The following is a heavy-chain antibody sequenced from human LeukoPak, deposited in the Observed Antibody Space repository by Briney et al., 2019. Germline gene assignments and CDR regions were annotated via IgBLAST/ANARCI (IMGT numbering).Heavy chain of an antibody. V-gene: IGHV4-34*01. D-gene: IGHD3-9*01. J-gene: IGHJ4*02. CDR1: GGSFSGYY. Sequence: SETLSLTCAVYGGSFSGYYWSRIRQPPGKGLEWIGEINHSGSTNYNPSLKSRVTISVDTSKNQFSLKLSSVTAADTAVYYCARGFGSYYDILTGSRTSYYFDYWGQGTLVTVSS. CDR3: ARGFGSYYDILTGSRTSYYFDY. CDR2: INHSGST.